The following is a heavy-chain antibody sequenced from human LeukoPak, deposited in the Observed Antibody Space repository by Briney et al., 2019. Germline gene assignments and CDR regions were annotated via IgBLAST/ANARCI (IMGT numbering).Heavy chain of an antibody. D-gene: IGHD1-26*01. Sequence: PGGSLRLSCAASGFTFSSYSMNWVRQAPGKGLEWVSSISSSSSYIYYADSVKGRFTISRDNAKNSLYLQMNSLRAEDTAVYYCARDRHGGSFYGYFDYWGQGTLVTVSS. J-gene: IGHJ4*02. CDR2: ISSSSSYI. CDR1: GFTFSSYS. CDR3: ARDRHGGSFYGYFDY. V-gene: IGHV3-21*01.